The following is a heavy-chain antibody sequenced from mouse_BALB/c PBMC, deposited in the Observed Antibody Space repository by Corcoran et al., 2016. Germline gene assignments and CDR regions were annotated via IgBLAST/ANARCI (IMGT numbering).Heavy chain of an antibody. CDR2: ISYDGSN. CDR1: GYSITSGYY. CDR3: ARDYYGSSYFDY. V-gene: IGHV3-6*02. J-gene: IGHJ2*01. D-gene: IGHD1-1*01. Sequence: DVQLQESGPGLVKPSQSLSITCSVTGYSITSGYYWNWIRQFPGNKLEWMGYISYDGSNNYNPSLKNRISITRNTSKNQFFLKLNSVTTEDTATYYCARDYYGSSYFDYWGQGTTLTVSS.